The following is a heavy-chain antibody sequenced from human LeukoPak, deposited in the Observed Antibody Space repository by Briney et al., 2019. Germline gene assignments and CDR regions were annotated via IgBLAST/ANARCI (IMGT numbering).Heavy chain of an antibody. D-gene: IGHD6-13*01. CDR3: ATTYSSSWYGVVDY. CDR2: IYYSGST. J-gene: IGHJ4*02. V-gene: IGHV4-59*01. CDR1: GGSISSYY. Sequence: SETLSLTCTVSGGSISSYYWSWIRQPPGKGLEWIGYIYYSGSTNYNPSLKSRVTISVDTSKNQFSLKLNSVTAADTAVYYCATTYSSSWYGVVDYWGQGTLVTVSS.